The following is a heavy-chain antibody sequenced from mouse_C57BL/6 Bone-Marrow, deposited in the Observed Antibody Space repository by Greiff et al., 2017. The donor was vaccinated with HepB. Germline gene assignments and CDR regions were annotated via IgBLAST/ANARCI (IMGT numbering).Heavy chain of an antibody. CDR1: GYTFPSYW. Sequence: VQLQQPGAELVMPGASVKLSCKASGYTFPSYWMHWVKQRPGQGLAWIGEIDPSDSYTNSNQKFKGKSTLTVDKSSSTAYMQLSSLTSEDSSVYYCARDVDGRSYGRIDYYAMDYWGQGTSVTVSS. CDR2: IDPSDSYT. CDR3: ARDVDGRSYGRIDYYAMDY. D-gene: IGHD1-1*01. J-gene: IGHJ4*01. V-gene: IGHV1-69*01.